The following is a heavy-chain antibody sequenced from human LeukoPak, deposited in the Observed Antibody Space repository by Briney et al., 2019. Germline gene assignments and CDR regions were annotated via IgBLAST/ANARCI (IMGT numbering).Heavy chain of an antibody. CDR2: MNPDNGNA. CDR1: GYRFTNFD. Sequence: ASVKVSCKTSGYRFTNFDINWVRQAPGQGLEWMGWMNPDNGNAGYAQKFQGRVSMSGDTSISTAFTVLSSLRSDDTAVYFCARGPRESSSSDYWGQGTLVTVSS. J-gene: IGHJ4*02. D-gene: IGHD6-13*01. V-gene: IGHV1-8*01. CDR3: ARGPRESSSSDY.